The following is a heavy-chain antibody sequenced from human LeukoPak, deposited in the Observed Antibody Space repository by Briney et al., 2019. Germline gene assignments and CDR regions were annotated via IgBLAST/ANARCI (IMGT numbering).Heavy chain of an antibody. J-gene: IGHJ4*02. Sequence: SETLSLTCTVSGYSISSGYYWGWIRQPPGKGLEWIGSIYHSGSTYYNPSLKSRVTISVDTSKNQFSLKLSSVTAADTAVYYCARVDYYGSGSYYDFDYWGQGTLVTVSS. D-gene: IGHD3-10*01. CDR3: ARVDYYGSGSYYDFDY. CDR1: GYSISSGYY. V-gene: IGHV4-38-2*02. CDR2: IYHSGST.